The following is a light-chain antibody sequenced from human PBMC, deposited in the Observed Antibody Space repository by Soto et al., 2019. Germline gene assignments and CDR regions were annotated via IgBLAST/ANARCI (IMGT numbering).Light chain of an antibody. CDR2: EVS. CDR3: CSYAGTSTFV. J-gene: IGLJ2*01. V-gene: IGLV2-23*02. CDR1: SSDVGSYNL. Sequence: QSALTQPASVSGSPGQSITISCTGTSSDVGSYNLVSWYQQHPGKAPKLMIYEVSKRPSGVSNRFSGSKSGNTASLTISGLQAEDEAAYYCCSYAGTSTFVFGGGTKVTVL.